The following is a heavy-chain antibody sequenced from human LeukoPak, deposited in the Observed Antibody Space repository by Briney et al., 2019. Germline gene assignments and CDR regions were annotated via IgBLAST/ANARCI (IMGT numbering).Heavy chain of an antibody. D-gene: IGHD3-10*01. J-gene: IGHJ4*02. V-gene: IGHV4-34*01. CDR1: GGSFSGYY. CDR3: ARGGSGSYGPLFYY. Sequence: PSETLSLTCAVYGGSFSGYYWSWIRQSPGKGLEWIGEINHSGSTNYNPSLKSRVTISVDTSKNQFSLKLRSVTATDTAVYYCARGGSGSYGPLFYYWGQGTLVTVSS. CDR2: INHSGST.